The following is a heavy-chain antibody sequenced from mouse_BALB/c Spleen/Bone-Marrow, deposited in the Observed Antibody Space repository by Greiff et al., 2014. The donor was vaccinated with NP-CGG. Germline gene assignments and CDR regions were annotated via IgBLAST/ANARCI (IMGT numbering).Heavy chain of an antibody. Sequence: QVQLQQSGAELARPGASVKLSCKASGYTFTSYWMQWVKQRPGQGLEWIGAICPGDGDTRYTQKFKGKATLTADKSSSTAYMQLSSLASEDSAVYYCARYYYGSSYEYFDVWGAGTTVTVSS. J-gene: IGHJ1*01. CDR2: ICPGDGDT. D-gene: IGHD1-1*01. CDR1: GYTFTSYW. CDR3: ARYYYGSSYEYFDV. V-gene: IGHV1-87*01.